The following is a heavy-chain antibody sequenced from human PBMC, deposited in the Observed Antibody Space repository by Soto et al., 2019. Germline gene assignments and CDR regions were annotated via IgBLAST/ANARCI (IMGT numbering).Heavy chain of an antibody. Sequence: EVQLLESGGGLVPPGGSLRLSCAASGFTFSSYAMSWVRQAPGKGLEWVSAISGSGGSTYYADSVKGRFTISRDNSKNTLYLQMNSLRAEDTAVYYCAKEPTITMIVVASHDYWGQGTLVTVSS. J-gene: IGHJ4*02. V-gene: IGHV3-23*01. CDR2: ISGSGGST. D-gene: IGHD3-22*01. CDR1: GFTFSSYA. CDR3: AKEPTITMIVVASHDY.